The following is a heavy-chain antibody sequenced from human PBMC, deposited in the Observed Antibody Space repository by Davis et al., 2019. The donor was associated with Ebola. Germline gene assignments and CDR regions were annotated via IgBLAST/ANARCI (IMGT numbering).Heavy chain of an antibody. J-gene: IGHJ6*02. Sequence: HTGGSLRLSCAASGFIFSSYWMHWVRQAPGKSLEWVSGISWNSGSIGYADSVKGRFTISRDNAKNSLYLQMNSLRAEDTAVYYCARLKRSYYYYGMDVWGQGTTVTVSS. V-gene: IGHV3-74*01. CDR3: ARLKRSYYYYGMDV. D-gene: IGHD3-10*01. CDR2: ISWNSGSI. CDR1: GFIFSSYW.